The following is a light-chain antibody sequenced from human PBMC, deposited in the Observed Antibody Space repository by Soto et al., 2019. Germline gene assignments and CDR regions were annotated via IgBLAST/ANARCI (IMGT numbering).Light chain of an antibody. Sequence: AIQMTQSPSSLSASVGDRVTITCRAGQDIRNDLVWYQQKPGKAPKLLIYAASRLQSGVPSRFSGSGSGTDFTLPISSLQPEDFATYYCLQDYNYDRTFGQGTEVEIK. V-gene: IGKV1-6*01. J-gene: IGKJ1*01. CDR3: LQDYNYDRT. CDR2: AAS. CDR1: QDIRND.